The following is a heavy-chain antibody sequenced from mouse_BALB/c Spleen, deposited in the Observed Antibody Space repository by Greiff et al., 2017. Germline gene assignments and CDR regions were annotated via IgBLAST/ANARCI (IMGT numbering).Heavy chain of an antibody. CDR1: GFNITDYY. D-gene: IGHD2-1*01. CDR2: IDPENGNT. J-gene: IGHJ4*01. V-gene: IGHV14-1*02. Sequence: EVQRVESGAELVRPGALVKLSCKASGFNITDYYMHWVKQRPEQGLEWIGWIDPENGNTIYDPKFQGKASITADTSSNTAYLQLSSLTSEDTAVYYCASYGNYFSYAMDYWGQGTSVTVSS. CDR3: ASYGNYFSYAMDY.